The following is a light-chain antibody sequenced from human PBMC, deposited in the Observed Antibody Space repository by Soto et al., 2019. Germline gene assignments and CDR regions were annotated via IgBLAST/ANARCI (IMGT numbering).Light chain of an antibody. CDR3: HLYDTSPPVT. V-gene: IGKV3-20*01. CDR1: QSVSSSY. J-gene: IGKJ5*01. Sequence: ENVLTQSPGTLSLSPGERATLSCRASQSVSSSYLAWYQQKPGLAPRLLIYGASSRATGIPDRFSGSGSGTDFTLTISRLEPEDFAMYYCHLYDTSPPVTFGQGTRLEIK. CDR2: GAS.